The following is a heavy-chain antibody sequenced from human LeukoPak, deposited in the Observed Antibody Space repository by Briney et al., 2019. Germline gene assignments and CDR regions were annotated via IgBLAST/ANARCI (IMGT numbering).Heavy chain of an antibody. J-gene: IGHJ4*02. V-gene: IGHV4-38-2*01. CDR2: IYHSGST. Sequence: PSETLSLTCAVSGYSISSGYYWGWIRQPPGKGLEWIGSIYHSGSTYYNPSLKSRVTISVDTSKNQFSLKLSSVTAADTAVYYCARQGGDYYDSSGLPVDWGQGTLVTVSS. CDR3: ARQGGDYYDSSGLPVD. CDR1: GYSISSGYY. D-gene: IGHD3-22*01.